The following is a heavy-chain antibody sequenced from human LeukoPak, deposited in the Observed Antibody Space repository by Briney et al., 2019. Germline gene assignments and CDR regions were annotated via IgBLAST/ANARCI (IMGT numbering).Heavy chain of an antibody. D-gene: IGHD1-26*01. J-gene: IGHJ4*02. V-gene: IGHV4-59*08. Sequence: PSETLSLTCTVSGGSISSYYWSWIRQPPGKGLEWIGYICYSGSTNYNPSLKSRVTVSVDTSKNQFSLKLSSVTAADTAVYYCARFRLTSGSYIGYWGQGTLVTVSS. CDR2: ICYSGST. CDR1: GGSISSYY. CDR3: ARFRLTSGSYIGY.